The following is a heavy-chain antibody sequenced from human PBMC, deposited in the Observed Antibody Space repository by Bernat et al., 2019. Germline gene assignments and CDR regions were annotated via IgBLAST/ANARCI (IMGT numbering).Heavy chain of an antibody. CDR1: GFTFSSYG. Sequence: QVQLVESGGGVVQPGRSLRLSCAASGFTFSSYGTHWVRQAPGKGLEWVAVISYDGSNKYYADSVKGRFTISRDNSKNTLYLQMNSLRAEDTAVYYCAKEGWELFGELDYWGQGTLVTVSS. D-gene: IGHD1-26*01. J-gene: IGHJ4*02. CDR2: ISYDGSNK. CDR3: AKEGWELFGELDY. V-gene: IGHV3-30*18.